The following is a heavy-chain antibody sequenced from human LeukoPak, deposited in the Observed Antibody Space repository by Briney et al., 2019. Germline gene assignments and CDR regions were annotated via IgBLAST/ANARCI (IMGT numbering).Heavy chain of an antibody. D-gene: IGHD6-6*01. CDR2: ISYDGSNK. V-gene: IGHV3-30-3*01. Sequence: GGSLRLSCAASGFTFSSYAMHWVRQAPGKGLEWVAVISYDGSNKYYADSVKGRFTISRDNSKNTLYLQMNSLRAEDTAVYYCARASKQLVFGPFDYWGQGTLVTVSS. J-gene: IGHJ4*02. CDR3: ARASKQLVFGPFDY. CDR1: GFTFSSYA.